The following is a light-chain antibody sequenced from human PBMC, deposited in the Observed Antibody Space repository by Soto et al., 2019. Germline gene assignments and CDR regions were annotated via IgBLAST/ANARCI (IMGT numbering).Light chain of an antibody. V-gene: IGKV3-20*01. CDR1: QSVSSSY. CDR3: QKYGSSPNT. CDR2: GAS. Sequence: EIVLTQSPGTLSLSPGERATLSCRASQSVSSSYLAWYQQKPGQAPRLRIYGASSRATGIPDRFSGSGSGTDFTLTISRLEPEDFAVYYCQKYGSSPNTFGQGTKLEIQ. J-gene: IGKJ2*01.